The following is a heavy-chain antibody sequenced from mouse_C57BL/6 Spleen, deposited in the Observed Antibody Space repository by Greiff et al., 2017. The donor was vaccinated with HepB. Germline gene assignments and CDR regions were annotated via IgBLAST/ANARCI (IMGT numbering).Heavy chain of an antibody. CDR1: GYTFTDYY. V-gene: IGHV1-19*01. CDR3: ARFDTASYFDV. Sequence: EVQLQQSGPVLVKPGASVKMSCKASGYTFTDYYMNWVKQSHGKSLEWIGVINPYNGGTSYNQKFKGKATLTVDKSSSTAYMELNSLTSEDSAVYYCARFDTASYFDVWGTGTTVTVSS. D-gene: IGHD1-2*01. CDR2: INPYNGGT. J-gene: IGHJ1*03.